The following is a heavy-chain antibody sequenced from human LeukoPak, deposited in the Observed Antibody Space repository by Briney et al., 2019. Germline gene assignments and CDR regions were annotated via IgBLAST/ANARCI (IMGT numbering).Heavy chain of an antibody. Sequence: SGPTLVNPTQTLTLTCTFSGFSLSTSGVGAGWIRQPPGKGLEWIGSIYHSGSTYYNPSLKSRVTISVDTSKNQFSLKLSSVTAADTAVYYCASRPWGYFGYWGQGTLVTVSS. CDR3: ASRPWGYFGY. D-gene: IGHD3-16*01. CDR1: GFSLSTSGV. V-gene: IGHV4-38-2*02. J-gene: IGHJ4*02. CDR2: IYHSGST.